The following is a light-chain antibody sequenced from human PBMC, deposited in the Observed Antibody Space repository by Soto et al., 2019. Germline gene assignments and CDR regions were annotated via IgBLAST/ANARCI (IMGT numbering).Light chain of an antibody. J-gene: IGKJ4*01. V-gene: IGKV3D-15*01. Sequence: EIVMTQSPGTLSVSPGERATLSCRASQSVNIYLAWYQQKPGQAPRLLLYGAYNRATGIPDRFSGSGSGTDFTLTISSLQAEDVAVYFCHQYCRTPPIFGGGTKVDI. CDR1: QSVNIY. CDR2: GAY. CDR3: HQYCRTPPI.